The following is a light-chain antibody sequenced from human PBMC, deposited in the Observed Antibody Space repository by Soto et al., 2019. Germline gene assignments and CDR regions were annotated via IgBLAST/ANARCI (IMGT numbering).Light chain of an antibody. V-gene: IGLV2-14*01. CDR3: SSYTSSTTLV. J-gene: IGLJ2*01. CDR1: SSDVGGYNY. Sequence: QSALTQPASVSGSPGQSITISCTGTSSDVGGYNYVSWYQQHPGKAPKLMIYEVSERPSGVSNRFSGSKSGNTASLTISGLHAEDEADYYCSSYTSSTTLVFGGGTKLTVL. CDR2: EVS.